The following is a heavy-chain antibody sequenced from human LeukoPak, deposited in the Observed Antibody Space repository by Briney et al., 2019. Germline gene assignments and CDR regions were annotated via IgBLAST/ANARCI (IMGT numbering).Heavy chain of an antibody. D-gene: IGHD6-13*01. CDR2: ISSSSSYI. V-gene: IGHV3-21*04. CDR1: GFTFSSYS. J-gene: IGHJ5*02. CDR3: AKRGLAISWFDP. Sequence: PGGSLRLSCAASGFTFSSYSMNWVRQAPGKGLEWVSSISSSSSYIYYADSVKGRFTISRDNSKNTLYLQMNSLRVEDTALYYCAKRGLAISWFDPWGQGTLVTVSS.